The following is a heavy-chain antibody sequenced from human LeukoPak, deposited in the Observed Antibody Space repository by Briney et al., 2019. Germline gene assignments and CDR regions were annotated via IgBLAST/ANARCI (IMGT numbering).Heavy chain of an antibody. CDR2: INPNSGGT. V-gene: IGHV1-2*02. Sequence: GASVKVSCKASGYTFTGYYMHWVRQAPGQGLEWMGWINPNSGGTNYAQKFQGRVTMTRDTSISTAYMELSRLRSDDTAVYYCARAGGDPITPGSYDPWGQGTLVTVSS. D-gene: IGHD5-24*01. CDR1: GYTFTGYY. CDR3: ARAGGDPITPGSYDP. J-gene: IGHJ5*02.